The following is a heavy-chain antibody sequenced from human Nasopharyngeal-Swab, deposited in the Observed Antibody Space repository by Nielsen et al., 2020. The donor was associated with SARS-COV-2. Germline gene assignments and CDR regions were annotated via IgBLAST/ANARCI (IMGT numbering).Heavy chain of an antibody. Sequence: GGSLRLSCAASGFTFSSYAMHWVRQAPGKGLECVAVISYDGSNKYYADSVKGRLTISRDNSKNTLSLQMNSLGAEDTAVYYCASSPLDSSGYYYGLDYWGQGTLVTVSS. CDR3: ASSPLDSSGYYYGLDY. CDR2: ISYDGSNK. J-gene: IGHJ4*02. D-gene: IGHD3-22*01. CDR1: GFTFSSYA. V-gene: IGHV3-30-3*01.